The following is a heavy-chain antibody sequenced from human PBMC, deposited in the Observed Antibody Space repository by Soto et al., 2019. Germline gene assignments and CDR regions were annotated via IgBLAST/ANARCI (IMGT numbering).Heavy chain of an antibody. J-gene: IGHJ5*02. CDR1: GGTFSSYA. V-gene: IGHV1-69*13. CDR3: AMGLGYCSSTSCYEVYRAGSRNWFDP. CDR2: IIPIFGTA. Sequence: GASVKVSCKASGGTFSSYAISWVRQAPGQGLEWMGGIIPIFGTANYAQKFQGRVTITADESTSTAYMELSSLRSEDTAVYYCAMGLGYCSSTSCYEVYRAGSRNWFDPWGQGTLVTVSS. D-gene: IGHD2-2*01.